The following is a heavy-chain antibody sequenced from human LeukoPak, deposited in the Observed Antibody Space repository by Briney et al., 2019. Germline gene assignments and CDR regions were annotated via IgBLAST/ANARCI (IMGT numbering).Heavy chain of an antibody. V-gene: IGHV5-51*01. D-gene: IGHD3-3*01. CDR2: IYPGDSDT. CDR3: ARKYDFWSGYLRGADAFDI. J-gene: IGHJ3*02. Sequence: KPGESLKISCKGSGYSFTSYWIGWVRQMPGKGLEWMGIIYPGDSDTRYSPSFQGQVTISADKSTSTAYLQWSSLKASDTAMYYCARKYDFWSGYLRGADAFDIWGQGTMVTVSS. CDR1: GYSFTSYW.